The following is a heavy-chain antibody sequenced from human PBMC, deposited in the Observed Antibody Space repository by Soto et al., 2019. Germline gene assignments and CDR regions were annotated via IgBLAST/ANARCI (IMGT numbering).Heavy chain of an antibody. CDR3: ARGAMGNYYNDY. V-gene: IGHV3-74*01. CDR2: IKGDGIST. CDR1: GFTFSSYW. D-gene: IGHD3-10*01. Sequence: EVQLVESGGGLVQSGGSLRLSCAASGFTFSSYWMHWVRQAPGKGLVWVSRIKGDGISTNYADSVKGRFTISRDNAKDTVFLQMNVLSAADTAVYYCARGAMGNYYNDYWGQGTLVTVSS. J-gene: IGHJ4*02.